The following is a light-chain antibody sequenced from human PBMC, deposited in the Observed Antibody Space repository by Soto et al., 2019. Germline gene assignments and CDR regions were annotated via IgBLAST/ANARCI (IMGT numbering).Light chain of an antibody. J-gene: IGKJ4*01. CDR1: QSISNDH. V-gene: IGKV3-20*01. CDR3: EYYGNTII. CDR2: GTS. Sequence: EIVLTQSPGTLSLSPGGRVTLSCRTSQSISNDHLAWYQQKPGQAPRLLIHGTSNRATGIPDRFSGSGSGTYFTLTFSRLEPEDTAVYYCEYYGNTIIFGGGTKVEIK.